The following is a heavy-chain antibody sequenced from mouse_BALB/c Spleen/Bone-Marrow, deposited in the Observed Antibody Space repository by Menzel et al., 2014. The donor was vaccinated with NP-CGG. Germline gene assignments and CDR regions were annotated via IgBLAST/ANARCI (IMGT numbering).Heavy chain of an antibody. J-gene: IGHJ2*01. Sequence: QVQLQQPGPELVKPGASVKMSCKASGYTFTSYYIHWMKQRPGQGLEWIGWIYPGDGSTKYNEKFKGKTTLTADKSSSTAYMLLSSLTSEDSAIYFCARGELPYYFDYWGQGTTLTVSS. CDR1: GYTFTSYY. V-gene: IGHV1S56*01. CDR3: ARGELPYYFDY. CDR2: IYPGDGST.